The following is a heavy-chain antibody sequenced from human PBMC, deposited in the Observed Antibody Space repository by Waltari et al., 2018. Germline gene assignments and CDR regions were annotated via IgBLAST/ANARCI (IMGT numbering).Heavy chain of an antibody. CDR2: MNPNSGNT. V-gene: IGHV1-8*01. D-gene: IGHD6-13*01. Sequence: QVQLVQSGAEVKKPGASVKVSCKASGYTFTSYDINWVRQATGQGLEWMGWMNPNSGNTGYAQKFQGRGTITADESTSTAYMELSSLRSEDTAVYYCARDGVAAAGTPTDYYYGMDVWGQGTTVTVSS. J-gene: IGHJ6*02. CDR3: ARDGVAAAGTPTDYYYGMDV. CDR1: GYTFTSYD.